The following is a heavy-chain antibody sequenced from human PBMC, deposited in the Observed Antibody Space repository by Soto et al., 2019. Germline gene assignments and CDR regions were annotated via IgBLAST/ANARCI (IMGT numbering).Heavy chain of an antibody. V-gene: IGHV1-2*04. J-gene: IGHJ6*03. CDR1: GYTFTGYY. Sequence: GASVKVSCKASGYTFTGYYMHWVRQAPGQGLEWMGWINPNSGGTNYAQKFQGWVTMTRDTSISTAYMELSRLRSDDTAVYYCARGAAAAGTWYYYYMDVWGKGTTVTVSS. D-gene: IGHD6-13*01. CDR3: ARGAAAAGTWYYYYMDV. CDR2: INPNSGGT.